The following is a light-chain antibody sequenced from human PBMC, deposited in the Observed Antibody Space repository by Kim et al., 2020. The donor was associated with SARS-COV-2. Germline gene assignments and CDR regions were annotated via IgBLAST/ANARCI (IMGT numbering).Light chain of an antibody. V-gene: IGKV3-20*01. CDR2: GAY. CDR1: QTVGDSY. J-gene: IGKJ5*01. CDR3: QQYRSSIS. Sequence: VSPGERLPLSCRASQTVGDSYLAWYQQKSGQAPRLLIYGAYNRATGIPARFRGSGSGSDFTLSISRLDPEDFAVYFCQQYRSSISFGQGTRLEIK.